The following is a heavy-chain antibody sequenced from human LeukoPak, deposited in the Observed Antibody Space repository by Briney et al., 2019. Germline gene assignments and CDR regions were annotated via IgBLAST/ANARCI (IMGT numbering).Heavy chain of an antibody. CDR3: ARGGDYYGSGSYYNAGDYFDY. D-gene: IGHD3-10*01. V-gene: IGHV4-34*01. Sequence: KTSETLSLTCAVYGGSFSGYYWGWIRQPPGKGLEWIGSIYHSGSTYYNPSLKSRVTISVDTSKNQFSLKLSSVTAADTAVYYCARGGDYYGSGSYYNAGDYFDYWGQGTLVTVSS. CDR2: IYHSGST. J-gene: IGHJ4*02. CDR1: GGSFSGYY.